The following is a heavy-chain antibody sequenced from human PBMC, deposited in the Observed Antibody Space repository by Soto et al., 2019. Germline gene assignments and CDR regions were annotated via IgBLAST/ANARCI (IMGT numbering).Heavy chain of an antibody. CDR2: MNRNSGNT. D-gene: IGHD3-22*01. CDR3: VRGDSSGEDYYYYGMDV. V-gene: IGHV1-8*01. Sequence: QVQLVQSGAEVKKPGASVKVSCKASGYTFTSYDINWVRQATGQGLEWMGWMNRNSGNTGCAQKFQGRVTMTRNTSIITAYMELSSLRSDDTAVSYCVRGDSSGEDYYYYGMDVWGQGTTVTVSS. J-gene: IGHJ6*02. CDR1: GYTFTSYD.